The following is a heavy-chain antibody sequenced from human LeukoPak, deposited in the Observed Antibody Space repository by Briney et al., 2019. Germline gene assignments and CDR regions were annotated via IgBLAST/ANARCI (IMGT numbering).Heavy chain of an antibody. D-gene: IGHD6-13*01. J-gene: IGHJ4*02. V-gene: IGHV3-20*04. Sequence: PGGSLRLSCAASGFTFDDYGMSWVRQAPGKGLEWVSGINWNGDSTGYADSVKGRFTISRDNAKHSLYLQMNSLRAEDTALYYCARAGAAAYYFDYWGQGTLVTVSS. CDR1: GFTFDDYG. CDR2: INWNGDST. CDR3: ARAGAAAYYFDY.